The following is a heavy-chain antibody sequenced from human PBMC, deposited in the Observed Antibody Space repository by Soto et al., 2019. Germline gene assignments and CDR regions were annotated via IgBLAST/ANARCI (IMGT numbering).Heavy chain of an antibody. Sequence: ASVKVSCKASGGTFSSYTISWVRQAPGQGLEWMGRIIPILGIANYAQKFQGRVTITADKSTSTAYMELSSLRSEDTAVYYCAIDLSSSSGYYFDYWGQGTLVTVSS. CDR2: IIPILGIA. CDR1: GGTFSSYT. V-gene: IGHV1-69*04. D-gene: IGHD6-6*01. CDR3: AIDLSSSSGYYFDY. J-gene: IGHJ4*02.